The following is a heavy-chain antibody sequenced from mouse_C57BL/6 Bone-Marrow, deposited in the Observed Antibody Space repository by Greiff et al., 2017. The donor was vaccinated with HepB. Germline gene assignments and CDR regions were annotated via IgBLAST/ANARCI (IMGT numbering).Heavy chain of an antibody. J-gene: IGHJ3*01. Sequence: VQLQQPGAELVKPGASVKVSCKASGYTFTSYWMHWVKQRPGQGLEWIGRLHPSDSDTNYNQKFKGKATLTVDKSSSTAYMQLSSLTSEDSAVYYCAIVSIYYGYGGAGWGQGTLVTVSA. CDR2: LHPSDSDT. V-gene: IGHV1-74*01. D-gene: IGHD2-2*01. CDR1: GYTFTSYW. CDR3: AIVSIYYGYGGAG.